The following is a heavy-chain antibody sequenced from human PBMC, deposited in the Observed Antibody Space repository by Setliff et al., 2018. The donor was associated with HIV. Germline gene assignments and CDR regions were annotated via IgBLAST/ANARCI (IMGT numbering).Heavy chain of an antibody. CDR3: ARVDCSSTSCYRDYYYYGMDV. D-gene: IGHD2-2*01. V-gene: IGHV4-39*01. Sequence: SETLSLTCTVSGGSISSSSYYWGWIRQPPGKGLEWIGSIYYSGSTYYNPSLKSRVTISVDTSKNQFSLKLSSVTAADTAVYYCARVDCSSTSCYRDYYYYGMDVWGQGTPVTVSS. CDR2: IYYSGST. CDR1: GGSISSSSYY. J-gene: IGHJ6*02.